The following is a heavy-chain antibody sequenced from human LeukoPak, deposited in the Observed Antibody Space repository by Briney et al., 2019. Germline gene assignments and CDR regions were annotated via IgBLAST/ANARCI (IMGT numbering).Heavy chain of an antibody. D-gene: IGHD3-22*01. CDR2: IIPIFGTA. CDR3: AREDPNYYDSSGYGPYAFDI. J-gene: IGHJ3*02. V-gene: IGHV1-69*01. CDR1: GATSTTYA. Sequence: SVKVSSKAPGATSTTYAISWVRQPPGQGLGWMGGIIPIFGTANYVQKFQGRVTITADESTSTAYMELSSLRSEDTAVYYCAREDPNYYDSSGYGPYAFDIWGQGTMVTVSS.